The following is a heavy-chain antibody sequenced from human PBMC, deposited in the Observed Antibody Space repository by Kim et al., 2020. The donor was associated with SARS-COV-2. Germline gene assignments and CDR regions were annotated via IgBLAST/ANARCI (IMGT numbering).Heavy chain of an antibody. CDR2: MNPNSGNT. D-gene: IGHD5-12*01. V-gene: IGHV1-8*01. Sequence: ASVKVSCKASGYTFTSYDINWVRQATGQGLEWMGWMNPNSGNTGYAQKFQGRVTMTRNTSISTAYMELSSLRSEDTAVYYCARGSGYGNYYYYGMDVWGQGTTVTVSS. CDR1: GYTFTSYD. CDR3: ARGSGYGNYYYYGMDV. J-gene: IGHJ6*02.